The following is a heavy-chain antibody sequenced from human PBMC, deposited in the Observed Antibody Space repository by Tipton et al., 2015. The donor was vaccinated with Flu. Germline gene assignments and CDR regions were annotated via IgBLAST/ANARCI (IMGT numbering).Heavy chain of an antibody. CDR3: ARPSVDVAGTYDAFDI. CDR2: INYSGRT. Sequence: TLSLTCTVSGGSIRGSSFFWGWIRQPPGKGLEWIGGINYSGRTFYNPSLWSRVTISVDTSKNSFSLQVNSATAADTAVYFGARPSVDVAGTYDAFDIWGQGTMVTVSS. V-gene: IGHV4-39*01. D-gene: IGHD1-26*01. CDR1: GGSIRGSSFF. J-gene: IGHJ3*02.